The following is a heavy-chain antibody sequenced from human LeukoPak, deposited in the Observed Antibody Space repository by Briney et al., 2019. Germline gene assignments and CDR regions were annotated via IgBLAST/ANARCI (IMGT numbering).Heavy chain of an antibody. Sequence: SETLSLTCTVSGGSISSNSYYWGWIRQPPGKGLEWVGSNYYSGSTYYNPSLKSRDTISVDTSKTQFSLKLSSVTAADAAVYYCARLRVVVWYGSSGTGDFDYWGQGTLVTVSS. V-gene: IGHV4-39*01. D-gene: IGHD3-22*01. CDR2: NYYSGST. CDR3: ARLRVVVWYGSSGTGDFDY. J-gene: IGHJ4*02. CDR1: GGSISSNSYY.